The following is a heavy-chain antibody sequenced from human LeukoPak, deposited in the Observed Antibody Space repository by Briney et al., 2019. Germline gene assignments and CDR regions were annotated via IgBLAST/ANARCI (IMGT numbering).Heavy chain of an antibody. J-gene: IGHJ4*02. Sequence: GGSLRLSCAASGFTFDDYAMHWVRQAPGKGLEWVSGISWNNGSIGYADSVKGRFTISRDNAKNSLYLQMNSLRAEDTALYYCAKDFRRSYDSSGYYPYATPYYFDYWGQGTLVTVSS. CDR2: ISWNNGSI. CDR1: GFTFDDYA. D-gene: IGHD3-22*01. CDR3: AKDFRRSYDSSGYYPYATPYYFDY. V-gene: IGHV3-9*01.